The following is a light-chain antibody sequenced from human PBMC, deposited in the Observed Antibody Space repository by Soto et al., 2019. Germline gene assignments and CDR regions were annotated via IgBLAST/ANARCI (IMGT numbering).Light chain of an antibody. V-gene: IGKV3-15*01. CDR1: QSVSRK. J-gene: IGKJ5*01. CDR2: DTS. Sequence: ILMTKSPATVSVPPRERATLSCRASQSVSRKLAWYQHKPGQAPRLLIYDTSTRAADIPARFSGSGSGTDFTLTISSLQSEDFAVYYCQQYNHGRSISFGQGTRLENK. CDR3: QQYNHGRSIS.